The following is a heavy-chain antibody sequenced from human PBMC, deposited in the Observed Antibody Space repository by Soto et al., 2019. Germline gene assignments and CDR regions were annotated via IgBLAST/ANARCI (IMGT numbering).Heavy chain of an antibody. CDR3: ARTRLVVAGTGRFDY. CDR2: IYYSGST. CDR1: GGSVSSGSYY. V-gene: IGHV4-61*01. J-gene: IGHJ4*02. Sequence: SETLSLTCTVSGGSVSSGSYYWSWIRQPPGKGLEWIGYIYYSGSTNYNPSLKSRVTISVDTSKNQFSLKLSSVTAADTAVYYCARTRLVVAGTGRFDYWGQGTLVTVSS. D-gene: IGHD2-15*01.